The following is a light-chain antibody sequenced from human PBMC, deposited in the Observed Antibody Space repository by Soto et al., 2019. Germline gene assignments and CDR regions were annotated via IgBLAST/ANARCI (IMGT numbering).Light chain of an antibody. CDR2: SNN. Sequence: QSVLTQPPSASGTPGQRVTISCSGSSSNIGSNTVNWYQQLPGTAHKLLIYSNNQRPSGVPDRFSGSKSGTSASLAISGLQSEDEADYYCASWDDSLNGPIVVFGGGTKLTVL. V-gene: IGLV1-44*01. CDR3: ASWDDSLNGPIVV. CDR1: SSNIGSNT. J-gene: IGLJ2*01.